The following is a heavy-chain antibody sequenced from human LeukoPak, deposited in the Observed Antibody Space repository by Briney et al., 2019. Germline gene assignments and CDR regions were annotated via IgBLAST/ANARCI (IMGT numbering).Heavy chain of an antibody. D-gene: IGHD3-22*01. V-gene: IGHV4-38-2*01. CDR2: VNHSGIT. CDR1: GYSIRSGHY. CDR3: ARSGDYIKEGFDY. Sequence: SETLSLTCAVSGYSIRSGHYWGWIRQSPGKGLEWIGSVNHSGITEYNPSLKSRVTLPVDTSKNQFSLQLRSVTAADRALYYCARSGDYIKEGFDYWGQGTQVTVSS. J-gene: IGHJ4*02.